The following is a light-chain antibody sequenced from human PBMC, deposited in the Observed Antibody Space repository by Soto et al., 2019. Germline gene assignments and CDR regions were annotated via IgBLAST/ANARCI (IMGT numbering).Light chain of an antibody. V-gene: IGKV3-20*01. CDR3: QQYGNSPWT. Sequence: DIVLTQSPGTLSLSPGERATLSCRASETVNSNYLAWYQQKPGQAPRLLIYGASDRATGIPDRFSGSGSGTDFTLIISRLEPEDFAVYYCQQYGNSPWTFGQGTKVDIK. J-gene: IGKJ1*01. CDR2: GAS. CDR1: ETVNSNY.